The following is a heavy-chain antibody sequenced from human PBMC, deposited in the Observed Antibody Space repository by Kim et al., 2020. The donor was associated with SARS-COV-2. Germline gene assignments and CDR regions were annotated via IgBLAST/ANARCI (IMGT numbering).Heavy chain of an antibody. D-gene: IGHD6-13*01. Sequence: YYADSVKGRFTISRDNAKNSLYLQMNSLRAEDTAVYYCAKVSSSSHDFDYWGQGTLVTVSS. CDR3: AKVSSSSHDFDY. V-gene: IGHV3-21*01. J-gene: IGHJ4*02.